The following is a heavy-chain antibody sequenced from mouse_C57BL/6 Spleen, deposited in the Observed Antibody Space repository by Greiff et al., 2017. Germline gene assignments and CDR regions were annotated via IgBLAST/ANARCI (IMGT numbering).Heavy chain of an antibody. J-gene: IGHJ4*01. CDR1: GFSLTSYG. D-gene: IGHD2-4*01. V-gene: IGHV2-6-1*01. CDR2: IWSDGST. Sequence: VQRVESGPGLVAPSQSLSITCTVSGFSLTSYGVHWVRQPPGKGLEWLVVIWSDGSTTYNSALKSRLSISKDNSKSQVFLKMNILQTDDTAMYYCARHGLPYYAMDYWGQGTSVTVSS. CDR3: ARHGLPYYAMDY.